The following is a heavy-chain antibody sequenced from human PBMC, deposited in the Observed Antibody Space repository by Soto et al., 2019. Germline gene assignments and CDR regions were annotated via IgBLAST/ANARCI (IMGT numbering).Heavy chain of an antibody. CDR3: ARDYYRFNSGYGFSMDV. D-gene: IGHD5-12*01. CDR2: IKTDGSGT. V-gene: IGHV3-74*03. Sequence: GGSLRLSCAASGFIFSNHWMYWLRQTPGKGLVWVARIKTDGSGTTFADSEKGRFTISRDNAKSTLYLQMNSLRAEDTAVYYCARDYYRFNSGYGFSMDVWGQGTTVTVSS. J-gene: IGHJ6*02. CDR1: GFIFSNHW.